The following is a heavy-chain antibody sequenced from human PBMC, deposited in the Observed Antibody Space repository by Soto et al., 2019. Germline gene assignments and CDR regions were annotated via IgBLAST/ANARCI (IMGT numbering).Heavy chain of an antibody. V-gene: IGHV1-69*13. J-gene: IGHJ6*02. D-gene: IGHD1-26*01. CDR2: IIPIFGTA. CDR1: GGTFSSYA. Sequence: ASVKVSCKASGGTFSSYAISWVRQAPGQGLEWMGGIIPIFGTANYAQKFQGRVTITADESTSTAYMELSSLRSEDTAVYYCARDLYSGSYYAIPSYYYGMDVWGQGTTITVSS. CDR3: ARDLYSGSYYAIPSYYYGMDV.